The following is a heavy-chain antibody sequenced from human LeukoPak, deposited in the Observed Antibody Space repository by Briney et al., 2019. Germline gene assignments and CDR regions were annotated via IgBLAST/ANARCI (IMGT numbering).Heavy chain of an antibody. CDR2: IYYSGST. Sequence: SETLSLTCIVSGGSISSYYWSWIRQPPGKGLEWIGYIYYSGSTNYNPSLKSRVTISIDTSKKQFSLKLRSVTAADTAVYYCARSYRRNWFDPWGQGTLVTVPS. V-gene: IGHV4-59*01. CDR1: GGSISSYY. J-gene: IGHJ5*02. CDR3: ARSYRRNWFDP. D-gene: IGHD3-16*02.